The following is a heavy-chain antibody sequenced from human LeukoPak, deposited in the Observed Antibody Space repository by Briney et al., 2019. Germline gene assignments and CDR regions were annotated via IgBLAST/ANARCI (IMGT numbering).Heavy chain of an antibody. CDR3: VKGRWLQFSPYYFDY. Sequence: QPGGSLRLSCSASGFTFSTYSMHWVRQAPGKGLEYVSAISTNGGSTYYADSVKARLTISRDNSRNTLYLQMSSLRAEDTAVYYCVKGRWLQFSPYYFDYWGQGTLVTVSS. J-gene: IGHJ4*02. CDR2: ISTNGGST. D-gene: IGHD5-24*01. V-gene: IGHV3-64D*09. CDR1: GFTFSTYS.